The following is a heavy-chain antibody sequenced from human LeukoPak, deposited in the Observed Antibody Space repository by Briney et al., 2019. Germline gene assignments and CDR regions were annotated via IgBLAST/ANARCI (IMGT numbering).Heavy chain of an antibody. V-gene: IGHV5-51*01. D-gene: IGHD4-23*01. Sequence: ESLKISCKGSGYSFTCYWIDWVRQMPGKSLEWMGIIYPGDSDTRYSPSFQGQVTISADKSISTAYLQWSSLKASDTAMYYCARQRWYRDLDYWGQGTLDTVSS. CDR3: ARQRWYRDLDY. CDR2: IYPGDSDT. J-gene: IGHJ4*02. CDR1: GYSFTCYW.